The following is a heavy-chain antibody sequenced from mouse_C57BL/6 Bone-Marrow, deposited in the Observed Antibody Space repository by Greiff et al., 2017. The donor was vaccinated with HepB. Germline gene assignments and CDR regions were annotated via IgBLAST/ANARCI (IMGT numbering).Heavy chain of an antibody. D-gene: IGHD1-1*01. CDR1: GYTFTSYW. Sequence: QVQLKQPGAELVKPGASVKLSCKASGYTFTSYWMHWVKQRPGQGLEWIGMIHPNSGSTNYNEKFKSKATLTVDKSSSTAYMQLSSLTSDDSAVYYCAREPYYGSSYVRVWFAYWGQGTLVTVSA. CDR3: AREPYYGSSYVRVWFAY. CDR2: IHPNSGST. J-gene: IGHJ3*01. V-gene: IGHV1-64*01.